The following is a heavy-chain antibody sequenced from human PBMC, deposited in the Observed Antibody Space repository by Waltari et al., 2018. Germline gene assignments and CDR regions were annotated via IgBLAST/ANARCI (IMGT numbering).Heavy chain of an antibody. CDR3: AKDMSSGWKTLDY. V-gene: IGHV3-23*01. CDR2: INRLEVPP. CDR1: GFDFRKFA. Sequence: EVKLLESGGGLVRPGESLRLSCAASGFDFRKFAMCWVRQAPGKGLEWGAAINRLEVPPTYAASVQGRFTISRDNSKNTLFLQMDSLRAEDTAVYYCAKDMSSGWKTLDYWGQGALVAVSS. D-gene: IGHD6-19*01. J-gene: IGHJ4*02.